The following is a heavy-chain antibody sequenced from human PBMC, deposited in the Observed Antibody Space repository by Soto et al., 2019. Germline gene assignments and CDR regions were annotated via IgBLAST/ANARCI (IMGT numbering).Heavy chain of an antibody. CDR3: VKPYTSGWHYVQH. Sequence: QLQLQESGPRLVKPSETLSLTCGVSGDSIRGSTSYCGWFRHPPGQGLQWFGSTYHSGSSYYNSSLKSRVTISVDTSKNQFSLKLRSVTAADTAVYYCVKPYTSGWHYVQHWGRGTLVTVSS. CDR2: TYHSGSS. V-gene: IGHV4-39*01. CDR1: GDSIRGSTSY. J-gene: IGHJ1*01. D-gene: IGHD6-19*01.